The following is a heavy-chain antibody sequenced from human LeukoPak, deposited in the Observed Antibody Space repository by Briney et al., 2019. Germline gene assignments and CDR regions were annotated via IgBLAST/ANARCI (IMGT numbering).Heavy chain of an antibody. CDR3: AKTSQVGASPAYFDY. D-gene: IGHD1-26*01. CDR2: IYYSGST. Sequence: KSSETLSLTCTVSGGSVSSGSYYWGWIRQPPGKGLEWIGNIYYSGSTYYNPSLKSRVTISVDKSKNQFSLKLSSVTAADTAVYYCAKTSQVGASPAYFDYWGQGTLVTVSS. J-gene: IGHJ4*02. CDR1: GGSVSSGSYY. V-gene: IGHV4-39*07.